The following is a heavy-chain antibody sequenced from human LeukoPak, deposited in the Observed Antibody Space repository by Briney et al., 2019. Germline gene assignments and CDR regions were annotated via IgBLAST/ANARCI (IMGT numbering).Heavy chain of an antibody. CDR2: IYSSGSA. V-gene: IGHV4-4*07. J-gene: IGHJ5*02. Sequence: NASETLSLTCSVSGVSISGYYWIWIRQSAGKGLEWIGRIYSSGSARYNPSLKSRVTMSVDTSKNHFSLNLTSVTAADTAIYYCARGPANLDPWGQGTLVTVSS. D-gene: IGHD1-14*01. CDR3: ARGPANLDP. CDR1: GVSISGYY.